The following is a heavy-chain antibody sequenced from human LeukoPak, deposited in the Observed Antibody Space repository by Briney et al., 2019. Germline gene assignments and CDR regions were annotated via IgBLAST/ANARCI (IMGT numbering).Heavy chain of an antibody. CDR1: GFTFSSYS. Sequence: GGSLRLSCAASGFTFSSYSMNWVRQAPGKGLEWVSSISSSSSYIYYADSVKGRFTISRDNAKNSLYLQMNSLRAEDTAVYYCARVRGAAAGISILFDYWGQGTLVTVSS. J-gene: IGHJ4*02. D-gene: IGHD6-13*01. V-gene: IGHV3-21*01. CDR2: ISSSSSYI. CDR3: ARVRGAAAGISILFDY.